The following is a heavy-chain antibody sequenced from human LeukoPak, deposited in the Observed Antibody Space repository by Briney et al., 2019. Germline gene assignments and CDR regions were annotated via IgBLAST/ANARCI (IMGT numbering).Heavy chain of an antibody. V-gene: IGHV4-59*08. Sequence: PSETLSLTCTVSGGSISNYYWSWIRQPPGKGLEWIGYIYYSGSTNYNPSLKSRVTISVDTSKNQFSLKLNSVTAADTAVYYCVGTTGWYSIDYWGQGTLVTVSS. CDR3: VGTTGWYSIDY. J-gene: IGHJ4*02. D-gene: IGHD6-19*01. CDR1: GGSISNYY. CDR2: IYYSGST.